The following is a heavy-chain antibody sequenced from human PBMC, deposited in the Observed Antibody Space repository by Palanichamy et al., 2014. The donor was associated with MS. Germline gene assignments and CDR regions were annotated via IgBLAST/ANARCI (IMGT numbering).Heavy chain of an antibody. V-gene: IGHV3-66*01. J-gene: IGHJ4*02. D-gene: IGHD6-13*01. CDR1: NY. CDR3: ARVVSLVGASWYGTFDY. CDR2: IYSGGST. Sequence: NYMGWVRQAPGKGLEWVSVIYSGGSTYYADSVKGRFTISRDNSKNTLYLQMNSLRAEDTAVYYCARVVSLVGASWYGTFDYWGQGTLVTVSS.